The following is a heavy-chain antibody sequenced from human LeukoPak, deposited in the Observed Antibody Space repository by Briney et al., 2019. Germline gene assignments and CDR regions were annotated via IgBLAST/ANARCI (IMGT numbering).Heavy chain of an antibody. J-gene: IGHJ3*02. CDR2: INHSGST. CDR3: ARDSMYYDSGDAFDI. D-gene: IGHD3-22*01. V-gene: IGHV4-34*01. Sequence: SETLSLTCAVYGGSFSGYYWSWIRQPPGKGLEWIGEINHSGSTNYNPSLKSRVTMSVDTSKNQFSLKLSSVTAADTAVYYCARDSMYYDSGDAFDIWGQGTMVTVSS. CDR1: GGSFSGYY.